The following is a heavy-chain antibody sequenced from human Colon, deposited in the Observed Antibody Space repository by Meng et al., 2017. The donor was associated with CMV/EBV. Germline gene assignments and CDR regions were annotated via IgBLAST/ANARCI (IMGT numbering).Heavy chain of an antibody. J-gene: IGHJ4*02. Sequence: QVQLVQSGSELKKPGASVKVSCEVSGYNFANYAINWVRQAPGQGLEWMGWINTNPGSPTYAQGFTGRFVFSLDPSVNTAYLQISSLKAEDTAVYFCARDYYYGSGLDYWGQGTLVTVSS. CDR2: INTNPGSP. D-gene: IGHD3-10*01. CDR3: ARDYYYGSGLDY. CDR1: GYNFANYA. V-gene: IGHV7-4-1*02.